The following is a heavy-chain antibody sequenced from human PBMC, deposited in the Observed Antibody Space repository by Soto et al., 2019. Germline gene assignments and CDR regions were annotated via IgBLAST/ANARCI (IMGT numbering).Heavy chain of an antibody. CDR1: GFTFSNYA. CDR3: AREVGAPSGWLDP. Sequence: EVQLLESGGGLVQPGGSLRLSCAASGFTFSNYAMNWVRQAPGKGLEWVSGISVSSDNTFYADSVKGRFTISRDNSKSTLFLQMNSLRAEDTALYYCAREVGAPSGWLDPWGQGTQVTVSS. V-gene: IGHV3-23*01. CDR2: ISVSSDNT. J-gene: IGHJ5*02. D-gene: IGHD1-26*01.